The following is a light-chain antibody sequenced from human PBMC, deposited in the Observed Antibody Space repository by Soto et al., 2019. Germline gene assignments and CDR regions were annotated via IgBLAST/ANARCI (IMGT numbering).Light chain of an antibody. CDR3: MQGTHWPRT. Sequence: DAVMTQSPLSLPVTVGQPASISCRSSRSLVYSDGNTYLSWLQQRPGQSPRRLIYKVSSRDSGVPDRFSDSGSGTDFTLKISRVEAEDVGIYYCMQGTHWPRTFGQGTRLEIK. CDR1: RSLVYSDGNTY. CDR2: KVS. J-gene: IGKJ2*01. V-gene: IGKV2-30*01.